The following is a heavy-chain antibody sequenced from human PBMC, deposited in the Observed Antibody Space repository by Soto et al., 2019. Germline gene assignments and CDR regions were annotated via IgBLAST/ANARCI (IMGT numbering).Heavy chain of an antibody. J-gene: IGHJ4*02. CDR2: INTDASST. Sequence: EVQLVESGGNLVRPGGSLRLSCAASGFTFSTHWIHWVRQTPGKGLVWVSRINTDASSTNYADSVKGRFTVSRDNARNTVYLQMNSLRLEDTAVYYCARGQQGGYYVANWGQGTLVTVSS. CDR1: GFTFSTHW. D-gene: IGHD2-15*01. CDR3: ARGQQGGYYVAN. V-gene: IGHV3-74*01.